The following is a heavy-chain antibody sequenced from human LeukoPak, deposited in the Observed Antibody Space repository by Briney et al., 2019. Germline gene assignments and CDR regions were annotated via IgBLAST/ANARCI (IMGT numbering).Heavy chain of an antibody. CDR2: INPNSSDT. CDR1: GHTFTAYY. J-gene: IGHJ4*02. Sequence: ASVKVSCTPSGHTFTAYYIHWVRQAPGQGLEWMGWINPNSSDTNYAQRFQGRVTLTRDTSISTAYMELSRLRSDDTAVYYCSTVGSGTAYLNYTYWGQGTLVTVSS. V-gene: IGHV1-2*02. D-gene: IGHD3-10*01. CDR3: STVGSGTAYLNYTY.